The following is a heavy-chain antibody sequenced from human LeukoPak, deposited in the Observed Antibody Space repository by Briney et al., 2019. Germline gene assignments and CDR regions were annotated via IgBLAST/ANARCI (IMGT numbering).Heavy chain of an antibody. CDR2: IYYSGST. J-gene: IGHJ4*02. D-gene: IGHD3-22*01. CDR3: ATLGEYYDSSGYYYN. Sequence: SETLSLTCTVSGGSISSGDYYWSWIRQPPGKGLEWIGYIYYSGSTYYNPSLKGRVTISVDTSRNQFSLKLSSVTAADTAVYYCATLGEYYDSSGYYYNWGQGTLVTVSS. CDR1: GGSISSGDYY. V-gene: IGHV4-30-4*01.